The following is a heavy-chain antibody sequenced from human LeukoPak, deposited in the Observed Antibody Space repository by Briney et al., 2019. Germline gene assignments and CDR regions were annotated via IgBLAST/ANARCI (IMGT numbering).Heavy chain of an antibody. CDR3: AKEPERIATRIWFDP. CDR1: GFTFSSYE. CDR2: ISYVGSNK. Sequence: GGSLRLSCAASGFTFSSYEMNWVRQAPGKGLEWVAVISYVGSNKYYADSVKGRFTISRDNSKNTLYLQMNSLRAEDTAVYYCAKEPERIATRIWFDPWGQGTLVTVSS. J-gene: IGHJ5*02. V-gene: IGHV3-30*04. D-gene: IGHD6-6*01.